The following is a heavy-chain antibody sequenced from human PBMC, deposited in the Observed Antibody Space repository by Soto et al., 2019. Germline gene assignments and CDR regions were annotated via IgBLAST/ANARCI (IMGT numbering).Heavy chain of an antibody. V-gene: IGHV4-34*01. J-gene: IGHJ3*02. CDR3: ARIRALLSRSAFDS. CDR2: INSSGST. CDR1: AWTFTTYY. Sequence: AESLSLTCAASAWTFTTYYLRWVRQAPGKGLEWMGEINSSGSTNYNPSLKIRLTISLDTYKNQFSLRLTSLTAADTVVYYCARIRALLSRSAFDSWGQGTMVTLPS. D-gene: IGHD3-10*01.